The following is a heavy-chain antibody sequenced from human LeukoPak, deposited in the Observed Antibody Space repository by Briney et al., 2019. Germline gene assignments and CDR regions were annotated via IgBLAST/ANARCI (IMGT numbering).Heavy chain of an antibody. Sequence: GGSLRLSCTASGFTFGDYAMSWFRQAPGKGLEWVSGISWNSGSIGYADSVKGRFTISRDNAKNSLYLQMNSLRAEDTALYYCAKQRGYSSSWYYFDYWGQGTLVTVSS. D-gene: IGHD6-13*01. V-gene: IGHV3-9*01. CDR1: GFTFGDYA. CDR2: ISWNSGSI. J-gene: IGHJ4*02. CDR3: AKQRGYSSSWYYFDY.